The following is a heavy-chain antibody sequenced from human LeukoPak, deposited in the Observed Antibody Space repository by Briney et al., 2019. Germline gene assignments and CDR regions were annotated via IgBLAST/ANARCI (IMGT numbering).Heavy chain of an antibody. CDR3: ASGFYGSGSYYLYGYYYYGMDV. CDR2: INPNSGGT. Sequence: ASLKVSCKASGYTFTGYYMHWVRQAPGQGLEWMGWINPNSGGTNYAQKFQDRVTMTRDTSISTAYMELSSLRSEDTAVYYCASGFYGSGSYYLYGYYYYGMDVWGQGTTVTVSS. J-gene: IGHJ6*02. D-gene: IGHD3-10*01. CDR1: GYTFTGYY. V-gene: IGHV1-2*02.